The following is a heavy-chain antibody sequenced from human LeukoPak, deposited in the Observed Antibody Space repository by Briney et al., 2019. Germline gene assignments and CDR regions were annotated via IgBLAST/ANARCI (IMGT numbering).Heavy chain of an antibody. Sequence: SETLSLTCAVYGESFSGYYWSWIRQPPGKGLEWIGEINHSGSTNYNPSLKSRVTISVDTSKNQFSLKLSSVTAADTAVYYCASLRRDGYNYYTYYYYYMDVWGKGTTVTVSS. CDR1: GESFSGYY. V-gene: IGHV4-34*01. CDR2: INHSGST. D-gene: IGHD5-24*01. J-gene: IGHJ6*03. CDR3: ASLRRDGYNYYTYYYYYMDV.